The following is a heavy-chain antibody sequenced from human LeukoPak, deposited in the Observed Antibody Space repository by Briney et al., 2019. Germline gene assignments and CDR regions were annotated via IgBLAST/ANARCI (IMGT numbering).Heavy chain of an antibody. Sequence: SETLSLTCTVSGGSISGYYWSWLRQPPGKGLEWIGYIYFSGSTNYNPSLKSRVTVSVDTSKNQFSLKLSSVTAADTAVYYCAREGYCAGGVRYNWFDPWGQGTLVTVSS. D-gene: IGHD2-8*02. CDR2: IYFSGST. J-gene: IGHJ5*02. CDR1: GGSISGYY. CDR3: AREGYCAGGVRYNWFDP. V-gene: IGHV4-59*01.